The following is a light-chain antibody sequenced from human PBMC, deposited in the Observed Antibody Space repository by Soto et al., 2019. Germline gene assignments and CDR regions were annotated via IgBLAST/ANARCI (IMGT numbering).Light chain of an antibody. CDR2: GAS. J-gene: IGKJ1*01. CDR1: QSVSSSY. CDR3: QQYGSSPS. Sequence: EIVLTQSPGTLSLSPGERATLSCRASQSVSSSYLAWYQQKPGQAPRRLIYGASSRATGIPVRFSGSGSGTDFTLTISRLEPEEFAVYYCQQYGSSPSFGQGTK. V-gene: IGKV3-20*01.